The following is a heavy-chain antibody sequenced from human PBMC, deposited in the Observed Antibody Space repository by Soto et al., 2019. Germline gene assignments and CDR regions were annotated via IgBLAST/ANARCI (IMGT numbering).Heavy chain of an antibody. Sequence: EVQLLESGGGLVQPGGSLRLSCAASGFTFSNYAMSWVRQAPGKGLEWVSAISGSGGSTFYADSVKGRFTISRDNSENTVYRQMSSLRAEDTAMVFWARDDKYISASGGRRGYYHYGRDVWGQGTMVTVSS. D-gene: IGHD6-6*01. J-gene: IGHJ6*02. CDR3: ARDDKYISASGGRRGYYHYGRDV. CDR1: GFTFSNYA. V-gene: IGHV3-23*01. CDR2: ISGSGGST.